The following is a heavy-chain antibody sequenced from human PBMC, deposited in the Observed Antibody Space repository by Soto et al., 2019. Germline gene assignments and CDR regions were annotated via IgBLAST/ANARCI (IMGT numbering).Heavy chain of an antibody. CDR3: AREELWFGNPLGWFDP. CDR2: ISSSSSYI. V-gene: IGHV3-21*01. Sequence: PGGSLRLSCAASGFTFSSYSMNWVRQAPGKGLEWVSSISSSSSYIYYADSVKGRFTISRDNAKNSLYLQMKSLRAEDTAAYYCAREELWFGNPLGWFDPWGQGTLANVAS. D-gene: IGHD3-10*01. J-gene: IGHJ5*02. CDR1: GFTFSSYS.